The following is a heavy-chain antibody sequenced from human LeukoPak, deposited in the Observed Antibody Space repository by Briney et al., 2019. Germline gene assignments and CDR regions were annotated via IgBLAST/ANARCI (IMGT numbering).Heavy chain of an antibody. J-gene: IGHJ4*02. CDR3: ARGLFDYDYVEY. CDR2: IIPIFGTA. V-gene: IGHV1-69*05. Sequence: GASVKVSCKASGGTFSSYAISWVRQAPGQGLEWMGGIIPIFGTANYAQKFQGRVTITTDESTSTAYMELSSLRSEDTAVYYCARGLFDYDYVEYWGQGTLVTVSS. CDR1: GGTFSSYA. D-gene: IGHD3-16*01.